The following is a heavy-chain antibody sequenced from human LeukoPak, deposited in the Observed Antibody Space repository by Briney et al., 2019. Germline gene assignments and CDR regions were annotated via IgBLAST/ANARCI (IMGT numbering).Heavy chain of an antibody. Sequence: GASVKVSCKASGYSFRDYWMHWVRQAPGQGLEWMGWIDPKIGNQNYAQKFQGRVTMTSDTSITTFYMELSRLTSDDTAVYYCARGGFHHGFDFWGQGTVVTVSS. CDR2: IDPKIGNQ. CDR1: GYSFRDYW. D-gene: IGHD2-8*01. V-gene: IGHV1-2*02. J-gene: IGHJ4*02. CDR3: ARGGFHHGFDF.